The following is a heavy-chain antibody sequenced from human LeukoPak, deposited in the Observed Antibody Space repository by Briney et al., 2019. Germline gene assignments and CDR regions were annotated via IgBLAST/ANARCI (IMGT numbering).Heavy chain of an antibody. CDR2: ISNGNSFK. CDR3: ATYRQVLLPFES. D-gene: IGHD2-8*02. J-gene: IGHJ4*02. Sequence: PGGSLRLSCAASGFTFSVYSMNWVRQASGKGLEWVSSISNGNSFKYYADSVKGRFTISRDNSKSTLSLQMNSLRAEDTAIYYCATYRQVLLPFESWGQGTLVTVSS. CDR1: GFTFSVYS. V-gene: IGHV3-21*04.